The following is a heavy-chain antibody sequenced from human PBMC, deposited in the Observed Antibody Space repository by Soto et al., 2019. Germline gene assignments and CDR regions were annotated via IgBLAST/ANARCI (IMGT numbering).Heavy chain of an antibody. J-gene: IGHJ6*02. Sequence: PGGSLRLSCAASGFTFSSYGMHWVRQAPGKGLEWVAVISYDGSNKYYADSVKGRFTISRDNSKNTLYLQMNSLRAEDTAVYYCAKGSLGAYYYYGMDVWGQGTTVTVSS. CDR3: AKGSLGAYYYYGMDV. V-gene: IGHV3-30*18. D-gene: IGHD1-26*01. CDR2: ISYDGSNK. CDR1: GFTFSSYG.